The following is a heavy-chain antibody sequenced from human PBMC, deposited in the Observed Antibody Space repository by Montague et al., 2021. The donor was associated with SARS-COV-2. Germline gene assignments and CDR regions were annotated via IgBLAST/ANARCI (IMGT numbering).Heavy chain of an antibody. CDR2: IYYTGRA. Sequence: SETLSLTCTVSGGSISSSSYYWGWVRQPPGKGLEWIGKIYYTGRASYXXXLSRRVTISVDTSQNRFSLRLSSVTAADTAVYYCARHKRVVEREPLGGMDVWGQGTSVTVSS. D-gene: IGHD1-26*01. V-gene: IGHV4-39*01. J-gene: IGHJ6*02. CDR3: ARHKRVVEREPLGGMDV. CDR1: GGSISSSSYY.